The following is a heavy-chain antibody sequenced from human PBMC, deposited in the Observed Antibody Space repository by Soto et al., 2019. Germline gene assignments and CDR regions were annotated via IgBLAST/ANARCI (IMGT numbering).Heavy chain of an antibody. CDR2: IRSKANNYAT. J-gene: IGHJ4*02. V-gene: IGHV3-73*01. Sequence: GGSLRLSCAASGFTFSGSVMHWVRQASGKGLEWVGRIRSKANNYATAYAVSVKGRFTISRDDSRNTAYLQMNSLKTEDTAVYYCARGVYDFWSGHPKGLDYWGQGTVVTVSS. CDR3: ARGVYDFWSGHPKGLDY. CDR1: GFTFSGSV. D-gene: IGHD3-3*01.